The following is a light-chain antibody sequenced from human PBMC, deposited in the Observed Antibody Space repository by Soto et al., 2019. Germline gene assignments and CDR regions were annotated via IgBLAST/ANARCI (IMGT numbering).Light chain of an antibody. Sequence: DLQMTQSPSSLSASVGDRVTITCQASQDITNFLNWYQQNPGKAPKLLIYDASSLQTGVPSRFSGSGSGTDFSFTISSLQPEDIATYYCQQFDDVPYSFGQGTKVAIK. CDR1: QDITNF. J-gene: IGKJ2*03. CDR2: DAS. CDR3: QQFDDVPYS. V-gene: IGKV1-33*01.